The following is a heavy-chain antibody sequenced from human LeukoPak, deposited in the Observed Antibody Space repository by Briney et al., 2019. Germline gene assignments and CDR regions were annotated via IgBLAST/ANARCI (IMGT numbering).Heavy chain of an antibody. D-gene: IGHD3-10*01. J-gene: IGHJ1*01. CDR3: ASDFDSMGRGPMIYFHH. CDR2: VSSSSSIS. V-gene: IGHV3-48*02. Sequence: GGSLGHSCTAPGFTFICYSMNWVRQAPGKGLEWVSYVSSSSSISYYADSVEGRFTVSRDNARNSLYLQMNSLRDEDTAVYYCASDFDSMGRGPMIYFHHWGQGTLVTVSS. CDR1: GFTFICYS.